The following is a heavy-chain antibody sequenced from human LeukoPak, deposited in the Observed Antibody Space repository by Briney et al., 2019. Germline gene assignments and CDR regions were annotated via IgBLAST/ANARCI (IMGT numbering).Heavy chain of an antibody. J-gene: IGHJ4*02. D-gene: IGHD2-8*01. CDR1: GYTFTSYG. Sequence: ASVKVSCKASGYTFTSYGISWVRQAPGQGLEWLGWINPSSGDTNYAQKFQGRVAMTRDTSISTAYMELRRLTSDDTAVYYCVPTNDRYFYFDYWGQGTPVTVSS. CDR3: VPTNDRYFYFDY. V-gene: IGHV1-2*02. CDR2: INPSSGDT.